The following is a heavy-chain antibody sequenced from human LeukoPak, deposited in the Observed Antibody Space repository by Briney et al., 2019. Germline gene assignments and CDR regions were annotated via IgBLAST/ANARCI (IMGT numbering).Heavy chain of an antibody. CDR3: ARDLTWLQKYYYYYYMDV. CDR1: GFTFSNAW. D-gene: IGHD5-24*01. CDR2: IKSKTDGGTT. V-gene: IGHV3-15*01. J-gene: IGHJ6*03. Sequence: GGSLRLSCAASGFTFSNAWMSWVRQAPGKGLEWVGRIKSKTDGGTTDYAAPVKGRFTISRDDSKNTLYLQMNSLRAEDTAVYYCARDLTWLQKYYYYYYMDVWGKGTTVTISS.